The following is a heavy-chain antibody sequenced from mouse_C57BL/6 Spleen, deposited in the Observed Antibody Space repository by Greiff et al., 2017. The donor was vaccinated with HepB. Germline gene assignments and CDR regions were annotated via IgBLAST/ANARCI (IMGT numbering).Heavy chain of an antibody. Sequence: EVHLVESGPGLVKPSQSLSLTCSVTGYSITSGYYWNWIRQFPGNKLEWMGYISYDGSNNFNPSLKNRISITRDTSKNQFFLKLNSVTTEDTATYYCAALDGYFFAYWGQGTLVTVSA. CDR2: ISYDGSN. CDR1: GYSITSGYY. V-gene: IGHV3-6*01. CDR3: AALDGYFFAY. D-gene: IGHD2-3*01. J-gene: IGHJ3*01.